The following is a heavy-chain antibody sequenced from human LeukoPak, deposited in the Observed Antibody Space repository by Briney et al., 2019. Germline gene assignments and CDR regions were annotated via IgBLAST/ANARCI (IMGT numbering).Heavy chain of an antibody. CDR2: IRYDGNNK. V-gene: IGHV3-30*02. CDR3: AKDTGDYYDTSGNYYAGWFDP. Sequence: QSGGSLRLSCEASGFSFSSFGLHWVRQAPGKGLEWVAFIRYDGNNKYFADSVKGRCSISRDNSKNTVYLQMNSLRPEDTAVYHCAKDTGDYYDTSGNYYAGWFDPWGQGTLVTVSS. D-gene: IGHD3-22*01. J-gene: IGHJ5*02. CDR1: GFSFSSFG.